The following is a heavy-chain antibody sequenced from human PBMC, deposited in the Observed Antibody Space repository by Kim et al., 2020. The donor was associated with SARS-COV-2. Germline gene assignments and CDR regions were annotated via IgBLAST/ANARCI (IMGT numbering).Heavy chain of an antibody. D-gene: IGHD1-1*01. V-gene: IGHV4-39*01. CDR3: ATQPRRDGHNPFDY. CDR2: IHYSGNT. CDR1: GDSTSNVNKY. J-gene: IGHJ4*02. Sequence: SETLSLTCQVSGDSTSNVNKYWAWIRQPPGRGLEWLGSIHYSGNTYYNPSLEDRVTISVDTSKNHFSLKLRSVTAADTAFYYCATQPRRDGHNPFDYWGRGTLVTVSS.